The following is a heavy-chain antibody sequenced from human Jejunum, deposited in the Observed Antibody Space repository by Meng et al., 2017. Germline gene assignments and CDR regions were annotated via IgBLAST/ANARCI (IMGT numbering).Heavy chain of an antibody. V-gene: IGHV3-23*01. Sequence: GGSLRLSCAASEFTFGSYAMSWVRQAPGKGLEWVSAISGPAGSINYADSVKGRFTISRDNYKNTLYLQMNSLRAEDTAVYYCAKELYDYIWGNFDTWGQGTLVTVSS. CDR3: AKELYDYIWGNFDT. J-gene: IGHJ4*01. CDR2: ISGPAGSI. D-gene: IGHD3-16*01. CDR1: EFTFGSYA.